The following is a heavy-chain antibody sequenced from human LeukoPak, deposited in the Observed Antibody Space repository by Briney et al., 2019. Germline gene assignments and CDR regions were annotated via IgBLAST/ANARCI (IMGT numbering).Heavy chain of an antibody. CDR1: GFTFSSYS. D-gene: IGHD2-8*01. J-gene: IGHJ3*01. Sequence: GGSLRLSCAASGFTFSSYSMNWVRQAPGKGLEWVSSISSSSSYIYYADSVKGRFTISRDDSKNTLFLYMKSLRAEDTAIYYCAKDSFSFNGIYDAFDLWGQGTMVTVSS. CDR3: AKDSFSFNGIYDAFDL. CDR2: ISSSSSYI. V-gene: IGHV3-21*04.